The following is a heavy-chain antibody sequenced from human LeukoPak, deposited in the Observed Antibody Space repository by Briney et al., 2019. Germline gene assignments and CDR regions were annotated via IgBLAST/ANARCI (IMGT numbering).Heavy chain of an antibody. D-gene: IGHD6-19*01. CDR1: GFTFSSYS. Sequence: PPGGSLRLPCAASGFTFSSYSMNWVRQAPGKGLEWVSYISSSSSTIYYADSVKGRFTISRDNAKNSLYLQMNSLRAEDTAVYYCAREGSSGWSRNFDIWGQGTMVTVSS. CDR2: ISSSSSTI. J-gene: IGHJ3*02. CDR3: AREGSSGWSRNFDI. V-gene: IGHV3-48*01.